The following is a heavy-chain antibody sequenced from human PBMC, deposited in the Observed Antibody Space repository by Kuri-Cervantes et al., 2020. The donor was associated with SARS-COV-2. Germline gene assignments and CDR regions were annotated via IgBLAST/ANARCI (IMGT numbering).Heavy chain of an antibody. V-gene: IGHV4-61*02. D-gene: IGHD3-16*02. CDR1: GGSISSGSYY. Sequence: LRLSCTVSGGSISSGSYYWSWIRQPAGKGLEWIGRIYTSGSTNYNPSLKSRVAISVDTSKNQFSLKLSSVTAADTAVYYCASSRASMVTFGGVIDNFDYWGQGTLVTVSS. CDR3: ASSRASMVTFGGVIDNFDY. CDR2: IYTSGST. J-gene: IGHJ4*02.